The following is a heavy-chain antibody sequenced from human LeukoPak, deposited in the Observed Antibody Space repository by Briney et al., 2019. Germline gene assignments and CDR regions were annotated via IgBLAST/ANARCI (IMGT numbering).Heavy chain of an antibody. CDR1: GGSISSYY. CDR3: ARDLSLGYYDFWSGYSDAFDI. V-gene: IGHV4-4*07. D-gene: IGHD3-3*01. Sequence: SETLSLTCSVSGGSISSYYWSWIRQPAGKGLEWIGRIYTSGSTNYNPSLKSRVTMSVDTSKNQFSLKLSSVTAADTAVYYCARDLSLGYYDFWSGYSDAFDIWGQGTMVTVSS. CDR2: IYTSGST. J-gene: IGHJ3*02.